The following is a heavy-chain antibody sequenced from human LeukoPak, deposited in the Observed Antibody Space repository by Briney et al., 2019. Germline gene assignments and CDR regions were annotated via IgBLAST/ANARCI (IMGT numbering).Heavy chain of an antibody. CDR3: ARDYGDYEGSAAFDI. CDR2: IIPIFGTA. J-gene: IGHJ3*02. CDR1: GYTFTGYY. D-gene: IGHD4-17*01. Sequence: SVKVSCKASGYTFTGYYMHWVRQAPGQGLEWMGGIIPIFGTANYAQKFQGRVTITADESTSTAYMELSSLRSEDTAVYYCARDYGDYEGSAAFDIWGQGTMVTVSS. V-gene: IGHV1-69*13.